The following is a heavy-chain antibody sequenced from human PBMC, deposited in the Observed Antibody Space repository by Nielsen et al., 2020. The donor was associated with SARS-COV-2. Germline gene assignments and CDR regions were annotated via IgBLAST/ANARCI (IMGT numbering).Heavy chain of an antibody. CDR3: AKALRSGWPFDY. Sequence: GESLKISCAASGFTFSSYAMSWVRQAPGKGLEWVSAISGTGGSTYYADSVKGRFTISRDNFKNTLYLQMNSLRAEDTAVYYCAKALRSGWPFDYWGQGTLVTVSS. J-gene: IGHJ4*02. CDR2: ISGTGGST. CDR1: GFTFSSYA. V-gene: IGHV3-23*01. D-gene: IGHD6-19*01.